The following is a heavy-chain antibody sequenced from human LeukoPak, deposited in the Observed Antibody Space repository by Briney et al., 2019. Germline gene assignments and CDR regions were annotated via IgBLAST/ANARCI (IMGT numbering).Heavy chain of an antibody. CDR2: IGVGGGNT. CDR1: GFAFSRSA. V-gene: IGHV1-58*01. D-gene: IGHD4-23*01. J-gene: IGHJ3*01. Sequence: SVKFSSKTSGFAFSRSAVQWVRPARGQGLEWIGWIGVGGGNTNYAQRFQDRVTITRDMSTRTAYMELSSLRSEDTAVYYCAAEIYGGNSDCCTFDFWGPGTPVTVSS. CDR3: AAEIYGGNSDCCTFDF.